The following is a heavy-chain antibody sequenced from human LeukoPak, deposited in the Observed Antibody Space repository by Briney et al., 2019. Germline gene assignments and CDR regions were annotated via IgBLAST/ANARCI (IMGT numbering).Heavy chain of an antibody. D-gene: IGHD3-22*01. V-gene: IGHV3-43*02. J-gene: IGHJ4*02. CDR3: ARDSYYDHSGGDFDY. Sequence: PGGSLRLSCAASGFTFDNYAMHWVRQAPGKGLEWVSLISGDGDTTYYADSVKGRFTISRDNSKNTLYLQMNSLRAEDTAVYYCARDSYYDHSGGDFDYWGQGTLVTVSS. CDR2: ISGDGDTT. CDR1: GFTFDNYA.